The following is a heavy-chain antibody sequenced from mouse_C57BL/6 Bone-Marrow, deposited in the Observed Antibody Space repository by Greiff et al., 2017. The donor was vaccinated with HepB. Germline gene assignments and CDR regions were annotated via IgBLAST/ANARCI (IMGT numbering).Heavy chain of an antibody. V-gene: IGHV1-55*01. CDR2: IYPGSGST. D-gene: IGHD2-5*01. CDR1: GYTFTSYW. J-gene: IGHJ4*01. Sequence: QVQLQQPGAELVKPGASVKMSCKASGYTFTSYWITWVKQRPGQGLEWIGDIYPGSGSTNYNEKFKSKATLTVDTSSSTADMQLSSLTSEDSAVYYCARTGSNGGENAMDYWGQGTSVTVSS. CDR3: ARTGSNGGENAMDY.